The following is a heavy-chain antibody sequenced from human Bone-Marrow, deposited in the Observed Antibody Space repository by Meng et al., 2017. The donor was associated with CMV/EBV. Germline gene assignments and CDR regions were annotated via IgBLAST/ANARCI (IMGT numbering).Heavy chain of an antibody. CDR2: IYYSGST. CDR1: GGSISSSSYY. CDR3: ARDGRYYDFWSGYTLMKV. Sequence: ETLSLTCTVSGGSISSSSYYWGWIRQPPGKGLEWIGSIYYSGSTYYNPSLKSRVTISVDTSKNQFSLKLSSVTAADTAVYYCARDGRYYDFWSGYTLMKVWGQGTTVTVSS. V-gene: IGHV4-39*07. J-gene: IGHJ6*02. D-gene: IGHD3-3*01.